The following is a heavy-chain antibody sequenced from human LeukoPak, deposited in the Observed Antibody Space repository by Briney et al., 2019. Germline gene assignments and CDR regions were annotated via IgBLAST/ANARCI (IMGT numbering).Heavy chain of an antibody. Sequence: SETLSLTCAVYGGSFSGYYWSWIRQPPGKGLEWIGEINHSGSTNYNPSLKSRVTISVDTSKNQFSLKLSSVTAADTAVYYCARSSSWLFYFDFWGQGTLVTVSS. V-gene: IGHV4-34*01. CDR1: GGSFSGYY. CDR2: INHSGST. D-gene: IGHD6-13*01. J-gene: IGHJ4*02. CDR3: ARSSSWLFYFDF.